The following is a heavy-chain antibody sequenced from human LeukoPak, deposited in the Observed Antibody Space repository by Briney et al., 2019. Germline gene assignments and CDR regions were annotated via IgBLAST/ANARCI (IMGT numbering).Heavy chain of an antibody. V-gene: IGHV3-30*04. CDR2: ISYDEFNK. CDR3: ARDLGSGSYSLGY. Sequence: PGRSLRLSCAASGFTFSYYALHWVRQAPGKGLEWVAAISYDEFNKFYGNSVKGRFTISRDNSKSTLSLQMNSLRTEDTAVYYCARDLGSGSYSLGYWGQGTLVTVSS. D-gene: IGHD3-10*01. CDR1: GFTFSYYA. J-gene: IGHJ4*02.